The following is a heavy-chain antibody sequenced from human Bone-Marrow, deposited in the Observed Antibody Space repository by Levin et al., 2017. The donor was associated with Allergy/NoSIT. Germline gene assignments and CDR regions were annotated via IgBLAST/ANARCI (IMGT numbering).Heavy chain of an antibody. J-gene: IGHJ4*02. CDR2: IYHSGST. CDR3: ARVGNPWYFDY. D-gene: IGHD1-14*01. Sequence: AGGSLRLSCAVSGGSISTNWWSWVRQPPGKGPEWIGEIYHSGSTNYSPSLKSRVTISVDKSKNEFSLKLSSVTAADSAVYYCARVGNPWYFDYWGQGALVTVSS. CDR1: GGSISTNW. V-gene: IGHV4-4*02.